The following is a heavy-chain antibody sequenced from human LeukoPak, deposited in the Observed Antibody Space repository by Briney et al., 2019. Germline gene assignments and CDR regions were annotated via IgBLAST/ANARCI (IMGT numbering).Heavy chain of an antibody. CDR1: GFIFSNYA. Sequence: GASLRLSCAASGFIFSNYAMYWVRQAPGKGLEWVSAISGRSDNTYYADSVKGRFTLSRDSSKNTLYLQMNSLKADDTAVYYCAKWGDYDVLTGYYVSDFWGQGTLVTVSS. CDR2: ISGRSDNT. J-gene: IGHJ4*02. CDR3: AKWGDYDVLTGYYVSDF. V-gene: IGHV3-23*01. D-gene: IGHD3-9*01.